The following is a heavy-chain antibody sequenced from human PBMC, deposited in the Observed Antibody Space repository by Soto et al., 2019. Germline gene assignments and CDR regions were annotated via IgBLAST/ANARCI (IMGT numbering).Heavy chain of an antibody. J-gene: IGHJ5*02. V-gene: IGHV4-34*01. CDR3: ARGFAVDWFDP. CDR2: INHSGST. Sequence: QVQLQQWGAGLLKPSETLSLTCAVYGGSFRGYYWSWIRQPPGKGLEWIGEINHSGSTNYNPSLKSRVTISVDTSKNQFSLKLSSVTAADTAVYYCARGFAVDWFDPWGQGTLVTVSS. CDR1: GGSFRGYY.